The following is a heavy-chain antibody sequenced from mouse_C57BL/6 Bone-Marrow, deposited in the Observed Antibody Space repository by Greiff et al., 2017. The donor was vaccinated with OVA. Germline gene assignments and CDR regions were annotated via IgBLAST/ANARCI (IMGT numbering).Heavy chain of an antibody. CDR2: IDPEDGET. CDR3: ARAVVATDYFDY. J-gene: IGHJ2*01. CDR1: GFNIKDYY. D-gene: IGHD1-1*01. Sequence: EVKLMESGAELVKPGASVKLSCTASGFNIKDYYMHWVKQRTEQGLEWIGRIDPEDGETKYAPKFQGKATIPADTSSNTAYLQLSSLTSEDTAVYYCARAVVATDYFDYWGQGTTLTVSS. V-gene: IGHV14-2*01.